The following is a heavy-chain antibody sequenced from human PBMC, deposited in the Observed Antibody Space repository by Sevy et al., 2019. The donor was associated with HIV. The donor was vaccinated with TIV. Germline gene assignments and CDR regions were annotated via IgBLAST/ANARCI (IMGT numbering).Heavy chain of an antibody. V-gene: IGHV3-21*01. CDR2: ISSSSSYI. CDR3: ASAQWLNWFDP. Sequence: GGSLRLSCAASGFTFSSYSMNWVRQAPGKGLEWVSSISSSSSYIYYADSVKGRFTISRDNAKNSLYLQMNSLGAEDTAVYYSASAQWLNWFDPWGQGTLVTVSS. CDR1: GFTFSSYS. J-gene: IGHJ5*02. D-gene: IGHD5-12*01.